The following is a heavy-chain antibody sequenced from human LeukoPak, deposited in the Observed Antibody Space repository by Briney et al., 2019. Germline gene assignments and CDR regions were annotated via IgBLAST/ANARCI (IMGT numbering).Heavy chain of an antibody. D-gene: IGHD5-12*01. CDR3: ARAGWQSGYVVPYYMDV. CDR2: IYYSGST. J-gene: IGHJ6*03. V-gene: IGHV4-59*01. Sequence: SETLSLTCTVSGGSISSYYWSWIRQPPGKGLEWIGCIYYSGSTNYNPSLKSRVTISVDTSKNQFSLKLSSVTAADTAVYYCARAGWQSGYVVPYYMDVWGKGTTVTVSS. CDR1: GGSISSYY.